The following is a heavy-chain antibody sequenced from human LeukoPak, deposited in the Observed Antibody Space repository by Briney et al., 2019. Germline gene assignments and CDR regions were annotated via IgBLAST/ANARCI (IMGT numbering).Heavy chain of an antibody. D-gene: IGHD3-10*02. CDR2: IQGYGGLQ. Sequence: PGASLRLSCVVSGFPISSYWMGWARQAPGKGLEWVANIQGYGGLQWYVDSVRGRFTISRDNARNSLYLQMNSLRAEDTAIYYCAFLVREPQHWGQGTLVTVSS. CDR3: AFLVREPQH. CDR1: GFPISSYW. J-gene: IGHJ1*01. V-gene: IGHV3-7*01.